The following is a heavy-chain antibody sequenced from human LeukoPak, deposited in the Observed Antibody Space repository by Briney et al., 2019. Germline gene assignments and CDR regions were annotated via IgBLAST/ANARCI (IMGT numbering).Heavy chain of an antibody. CDR1: GFTFSGYA. J-gene: IGHJ4*02. D-gene: IGHD1-14*01. CDR3: AKATGYLL. V-gene: IGHV3-23*01. CDR2: ISNSGGTT. Sequence: TGGSLRLSCAASGFTFSGYAMSWVRQAPGKGLEWVSTISNSGGTTYYADSVKGRFTISRDDSENTLYLQMNSLRAEDTAVYYCAKATGYLLWGQGTLVTV.